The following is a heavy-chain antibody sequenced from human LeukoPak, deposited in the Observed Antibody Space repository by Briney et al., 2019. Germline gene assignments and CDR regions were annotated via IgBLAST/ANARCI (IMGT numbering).Heavy chain of an antibody. CDR1: GFTFSNAW. J-gene: IGHJ4*02. D-gene: IGHD1-26*01. V-gene: IGHV3-15*01. Sequence: GGSLRLSCAASGFTFSNAWMSWVRQAPGKGLEWVGRFKSKTDGGTTDYAAPVKGRFTISRDDSKNTLYLQMNSLRAEDTAVYYCAKGPLVGATFPSYWGQGTLVTVSS. CDR2: FKSKTDGGTT. CDR3: AKGPLVGATFPSY.